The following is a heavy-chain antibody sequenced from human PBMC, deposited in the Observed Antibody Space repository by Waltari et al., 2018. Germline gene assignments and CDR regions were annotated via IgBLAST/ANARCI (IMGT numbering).Heavy chain of an antibody. CDR1: GGSMSNFY. D-gene: IGHD3-10*01. J-gene: IGHJ6*03. CDR3: ARGDVDLDYDYYYMDV. CDR2: ISHTGNT. Sequence: VQLQESGPGLVKPSETLSLTCTVSGGSMSNFYWSWIRQPPGKGPEWIGYISHTGNTNYNPSLKGLVIISVGTSKKQFSLKVSSLTAADTAVYYCARGDVDLDYDYYYMDVWGKGTTVTVSS. V-gene: IGHV4-59*13.